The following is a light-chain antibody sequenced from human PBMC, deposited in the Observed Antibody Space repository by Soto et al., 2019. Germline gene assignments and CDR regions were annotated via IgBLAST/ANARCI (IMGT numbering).Light chain of an antibody. CDR2: EVS. J-gene: IGLJ3*02. V-gene: IGLV2-14*01. CDR3: SSYTAFGTWV. CDR1: SNDVGGYNY. Sequence: QSVLTQAASVSGSPGQSITISCTGTSNDVGGYNYVSWYQQHPGKAPQLIIYEVSNRRAGVSHRFSGSKSGDTASLTISGLQAEDGADYYCSSYTAFGTWVFGGGTKVTVL.